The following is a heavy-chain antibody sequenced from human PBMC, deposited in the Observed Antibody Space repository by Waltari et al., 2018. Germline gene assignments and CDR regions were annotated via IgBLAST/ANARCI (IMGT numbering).Heavy chain of an antibody. V-gene: IGHV1-46*01. CDR2: INPSGGST. J-gene: IGHJ3*02. D-gene: IGHD2-21*02. CDR1: GYTFTSYY. Sequence: QVHLVQSGAEVKKPGASVRVSCKASGYTFTSYYIHWVRQAPGQGHEWMGIINPSGGSTYYAQKFQGRVTMTRDTSTSTVYMELSSLRSEDTAVYYCARVSHYDAFDIWGQGTMVTVSS. CDR3: ARVSHYDAFDI.